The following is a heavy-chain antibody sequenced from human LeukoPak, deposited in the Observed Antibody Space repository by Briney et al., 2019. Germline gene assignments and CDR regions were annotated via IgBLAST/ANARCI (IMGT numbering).Heavy chain of an antibody. J-gene: IGHJ4*02. V-gene: IGHV1-18*01. CDR3: ARGLSVVAATSPQSDY. Sequence: ASVKVSCKASGYTFTSYGISWVRQAPGQGLEWMGWISAYNGNTNYAQKLQGRVTMTTDTSTSTAYMELRSLRSDDTAVYYCARGLSVVAATSPQSDYWGQGTLVTVSS. CDR2: ISAYNGNT. CDR1: GYTFTSYG. D-gene: IGHD2-15*01.